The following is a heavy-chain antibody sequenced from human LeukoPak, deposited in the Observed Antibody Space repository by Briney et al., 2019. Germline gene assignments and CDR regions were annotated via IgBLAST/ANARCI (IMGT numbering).Heavy chain of an antibody. V-gene: IGHV1-24*01. D-gene: IGHD6-19*01. Sequence: ASLKVSCKVSGYTLTELSMHWVRQAPGKGLEWMGGFDSEDGETIYAQKFQGRVTMTEDIATDTAYMELSSLRSEDTAVYYCATGYSSGWPFDYWGQGTLVT. J-gene: IGHJ4*02. CDR2: FDSEDGET. CDR3: ATGYSSGWPFDY. CDR1: GYTLTELS.